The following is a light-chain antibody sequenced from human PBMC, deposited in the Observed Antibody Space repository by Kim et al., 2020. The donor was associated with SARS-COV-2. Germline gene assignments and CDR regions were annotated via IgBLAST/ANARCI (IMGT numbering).Light chain of an antibody. J-gene: IGLJ2*01. CDR3: KSRDSSGKVV. CDR2: GKN. CDR1: SLRSYY. V-gene: IGLV3-19*01. Sequence: SSKLTQDPAVSVALGQTVRITCQGDSLRSYYASWYQQKPGQAPVLVIYGKNNRPSGIPDRFSGSTSGNTASLTITGAPAEDEADYYCKSRDSSGKVVFGGGTQLTVL.